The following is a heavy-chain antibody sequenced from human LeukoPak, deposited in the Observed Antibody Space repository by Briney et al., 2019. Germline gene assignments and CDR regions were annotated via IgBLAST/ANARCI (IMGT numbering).Heavy chain of an antibody. V-gene: IGHV4-61*02. CDR1: GGSISSGSYY. J-gene: IGHJ4*02. CDR3: ASGDSGSYSFPD. CDR2: IYTSGST. Sequence: KPSQTLSLTCTVSGGSISSGSYYWSWIRQPAGKGLEWIGRIYTSGSTNYNPSLKSRVTISVDTSKNQFSLKLSSVTAADTAVYYCASGDSGSYSFPDWGQGTLVTVSS. D-gene: IGHD1-26*01.